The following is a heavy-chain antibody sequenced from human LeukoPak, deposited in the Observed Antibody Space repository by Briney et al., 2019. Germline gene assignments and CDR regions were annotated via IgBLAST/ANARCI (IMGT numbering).Heavy chain of an antibody. CDR1: GFTFSSYD. J-gene: IGHJ4*02. D-gene: IGHD5-24*01. Sequence: PGGSLRLSCAASGFTFSSYDMHWVRQATGKGLEWVSAIGTAGDTYYPGSVKGRFTISRENAKNSLYLQMNSLRAGDTAVYYCARARRDGYINYGDYFDYWGQGTLVTVSS. CDR2: IGTAGDT. CDR3: ARARRDGYINYGDYFDY. V-gene: IGHV3-13*01.